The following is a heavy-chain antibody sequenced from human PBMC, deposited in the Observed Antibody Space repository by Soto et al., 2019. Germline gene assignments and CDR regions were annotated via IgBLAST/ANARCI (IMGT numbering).Heavy chain of an antibody. V-gene: IGHV3-21*01. J-gene: IGHJ5*02. D-gene: IGHD5-18*01. Sequence: EVQLVESGGGLVKPGGSLRLSCAASGFTFSSYSMNWVRQAPGKGLEWVSSISSSSSYIYYADSVKGRFTISRDNAKNSLYLQRNSLRAEDTAVYYCARDGTVDTAMANWFDPWGQGTLVTVSS. CDR2: ISSSSSYI. CDR3: ARDGTVDTAMANWFDP. CDR1: GFTFSSYS.